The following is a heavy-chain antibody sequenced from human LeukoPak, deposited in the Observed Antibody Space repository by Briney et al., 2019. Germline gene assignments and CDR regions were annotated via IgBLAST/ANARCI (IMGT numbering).Heavy chain of an antibody. D-gene: IGHD2-2*01. V-gene: IGHV4-34*01. CDR1: GGSFSDYY. J-gene: IGHJ3*02. CDR3: ARDRYCTSTSCYPDAFDI. CDR2: INHRGNT. Sequence: SETLSLTCAVFGGSFSDYYWSWIRQPPGKGLEWIGEINHRGNTNYNPSLKSRVTISVDTSKNQFSLKLSSPTAADTAVYYCARDRYCTSTSCYPDAFDIWGQGTMVTVSS.